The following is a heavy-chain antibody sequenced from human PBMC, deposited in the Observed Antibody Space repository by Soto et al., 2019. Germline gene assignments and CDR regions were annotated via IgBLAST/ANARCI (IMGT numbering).Heavy chain of an antibody. CDR2: VSKSDYT. V-gene: IGHV3-21*01. CDR1: GFNFNNYG. D-gene: IGHD6-25*01. J-gene: IGHJ4*02. CDR3: AREDSKIIPAVSDF. Sequence: GGSLRLSCAVSGFNFNNYGINWVRQAPGKGLEWVSSVSKSDYTYYLDPVKGRFTISRDNAKKSRSLQMNTLIAEDTAVYYCAREDSKIIPAVSDFWGQGTLVTVSS.